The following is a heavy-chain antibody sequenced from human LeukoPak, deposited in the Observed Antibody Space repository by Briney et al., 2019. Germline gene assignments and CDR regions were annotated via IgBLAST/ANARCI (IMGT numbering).Heavy chain of an antibody. Sequence: SGGSTYYADFVKGRFTISRDNSKNTLYLQMNSLRAEDTAVYYCARDRSTMVRRGNYYYGMDVWGQGTTVTVSS. V-gene: IGHV3-66*01. CDR2: SGGST. CDR3: ARDRSTMVRRGNYYYGMDV. D-gene: IGHD3-10*01. J-gene: IGHJ6*02.